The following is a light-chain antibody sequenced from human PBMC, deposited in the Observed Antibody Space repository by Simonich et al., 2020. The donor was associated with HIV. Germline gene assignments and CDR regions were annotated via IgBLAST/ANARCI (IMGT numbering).Light chain of an antibody. CDR2: DAS. Sequence: IQMTQSPSSLSASVGDRVTITCRASQSISSYLNWYQQKPGKAPKLLIYDASSLESGGPSRFSGSGSGTDFTLTISSLQPEDFATYYCQQFNSYPYTFGQGTKLEIK. CDR3: QQFNSYPYT. V-gene: IGKV1-13*02. J-gene: IGKJ2*01. CDR1: QSISSY.